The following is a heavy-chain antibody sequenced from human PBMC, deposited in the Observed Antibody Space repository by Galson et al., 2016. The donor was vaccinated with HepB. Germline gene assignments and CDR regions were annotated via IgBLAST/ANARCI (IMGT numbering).Heavy chain of an antibody. J-gene: IGHJ3*02. Sequence: SLRLSCAASGFTFNSYAMNWVRQAPGKGLEWVSGISGSGGSTYYADSVKGRFTISRDNSKNTLYLQMNSLRAEDTAIYHCAKRGRAFDIWGQGTMVTVSS. CDR3: AKRGRAFDI. D-gene: IGHD3-10*01. V-gene: IGHV3-23*01. CDR1: GFTFNSYA. CDR2: ISGSGGST.